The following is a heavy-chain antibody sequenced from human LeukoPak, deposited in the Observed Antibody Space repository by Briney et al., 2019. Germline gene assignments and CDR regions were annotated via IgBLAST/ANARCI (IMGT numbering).Heavy chain of an antibody. J-gene: IGHJ4*02. CDR3: AKGAQWLVKSDFDY. Sequence: SLRLSCAASGFTFDDDAMHWVRQAPGKGLEWVSGISWNSGSIGYADSVKGRFTISRDNAKNSLYLQMNSLRAEDTALYYCAKGAQWLVKSDFDYWGQGALVTVSS. D-gene: IGHD6-19*01. V-gene: IGHV3-9*01. CDR2: ISWNSGSI. CDR1: GFTFDDDA.